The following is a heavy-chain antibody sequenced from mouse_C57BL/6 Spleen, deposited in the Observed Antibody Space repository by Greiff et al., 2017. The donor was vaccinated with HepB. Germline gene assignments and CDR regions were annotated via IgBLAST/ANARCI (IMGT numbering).Heavy chain of an antibody. Sequence: EVKLQESGAELVRPGASVKLSCTASGFNIKDYYMHWVKQRPEQGLEWIGRIDPEDGDTEYDPKFQGKATMTADTSSNTAYLQLSSLTSEDTAVYYCTGAYCSNYHAYWGQGTLVTVSA. D-gene: IGHD2-5*01. J-gene: IGHJ3*01. CDR2: IDPEDGDT. V-gene: IGHV14-1*01. CDR3: TGAYCSNYHAY. CDR1: GFNIKDYY.